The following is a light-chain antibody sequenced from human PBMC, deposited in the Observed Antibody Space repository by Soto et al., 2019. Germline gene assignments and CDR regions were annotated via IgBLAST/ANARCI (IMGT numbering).Light chain of an antibody. CDR3: QQYQNSPRT. CDR2: DTS. V-gene: IGKV3-20*01. J-gene: IGKJ1*01. CDR1: QSVGGNS. Sequence: ETVLTHSPGTLSLSPCERATVSFSASQSVGGNSLAWYQQRPGQAPRLLIYDTSKRATGIPDRFSGSGSGTDFTLTISRLEPADFAVYYCQQYQNSPRTFGQGTKVDI.